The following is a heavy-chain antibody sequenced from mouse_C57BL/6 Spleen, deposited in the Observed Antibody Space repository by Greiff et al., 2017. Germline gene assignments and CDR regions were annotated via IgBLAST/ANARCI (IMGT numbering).Heavy chain of an antibody. CDR3: ARYPHYYGSSYYFDY. V-gene: IGHV1-59*01. D-gene: IGHD1-1*01. CDR2: IDPSDSYT. J-gene: IGHJ2*01. CDR1: GYTFTSYW. Sequence: QVQLQQPGAELVRPGTSVKLSCKASGYTFTSYWMHWVKQRPGQGLEWIGVIDPSDSYTNYNQKFKGKATLTVDTSSSTAYMQRSSLTSEDSAVYYCARYPHYYGSSYYFDYWGQGTTLTVSS.